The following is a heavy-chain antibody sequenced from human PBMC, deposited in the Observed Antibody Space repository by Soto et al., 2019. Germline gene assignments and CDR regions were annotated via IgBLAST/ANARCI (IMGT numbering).Heavy chain of an antibody. CDR3: ATSEGRHGYSFHY. Sequence: GASVKVSCKASGVTFNRQDMRWVRQAPGQGLEWMGGIIPMFGTPHYAEKFQDRVTITADGSTGTAYLELSSLTSEDTAVYYCATSEGRHGYSFHYSGPGTLVTVS. J-gene: IGHJ4*02. V-gene: IGHV1-69*13. CDR2: IIPMFGTP. CDR1: GVTFNRQD. D-gene: IGHD5-12*01.